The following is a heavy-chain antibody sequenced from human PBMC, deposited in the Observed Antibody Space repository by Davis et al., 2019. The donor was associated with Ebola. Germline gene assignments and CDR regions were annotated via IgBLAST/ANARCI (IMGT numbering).Heavy chain of an antibody. CDR2: IHSSGTT. CDR1: GGSITSYQ. D-gene: IGHD1-14*01. CDR3: AKDNPLRWFGP. Sequence: MPSETLSLTCTVSGGSITSYQWNWVRQSPGTGLEWLGSIHSSGTTNYNPSLKSRVTISMDTSQNQFSLRLNSVTPAATAVYYCAKDNPLRWFGPWGQGTLVTVSS. J-gene: IGHJ5*02. V-gene: IGHV4-59*01.